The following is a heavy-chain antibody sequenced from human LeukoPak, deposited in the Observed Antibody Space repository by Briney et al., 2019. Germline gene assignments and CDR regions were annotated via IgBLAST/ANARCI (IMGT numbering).Heavy chain of an antibody. CDR1: GYTFIGFY. Sequence: ASVNVSCKASGYTFIGFYIHWVRQAPGQGLEWMGWMNPKSGDTNYVQKFQGRVTMTRDTSIRTAYMALSSLISEDTAVYYCARDRDSDFSYYYYMDVWGKGTTVTVSS. CDR3: ARDRDSDFSYYYYMDV. J-gene: IGHJ6*03. CDR2: MNPKSGDT. D-gene: IGHD3-3*01. V-gene: IGHV1-2*02.